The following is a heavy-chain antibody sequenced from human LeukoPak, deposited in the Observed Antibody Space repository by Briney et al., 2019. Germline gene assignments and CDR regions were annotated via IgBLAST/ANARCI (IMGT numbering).Heavy chain of an antibody. CDR2: ISSSSSYI. CDR1: GFTFSSYS. V-gene: IGHV3-21*01. J-gene: IGHJ6*02. D-gene: IGHD5-12*01. Sequence: GRSLRLSCAASGFTFSSYSMNWLRQAPGKGLAWVSSISSSSSYISYADSVKGRFTISRDNAKNSLYLQMNSLRDEDTAVYYCGRDAAGYSGYYGMDVWGQGTTVTVSS. CDR3: GRDAAGYSGYYGMDV.